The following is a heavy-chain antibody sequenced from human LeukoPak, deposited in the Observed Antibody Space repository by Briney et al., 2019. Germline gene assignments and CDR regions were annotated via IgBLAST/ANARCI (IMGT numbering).Heavy chain of an antibody. CDR2: ISSGSTYI. D-gene: IGHD6-6*01. CDR3: AGVFTSSSNWFDP. V-gene: IGHV3-21*04. J-gene: IGHJ5*02. CDR1: GFTFSSYV. Sequence: GGSLRLSCAASGFTFSSYVMNWVRQAPGKGLEWVSSISSGSTYIYYADSVKGRFTISRDNAKNSLYLQMNSLRAEDTAVFYCAGVFTSSSNWFDPWGQGTLVTVSS.